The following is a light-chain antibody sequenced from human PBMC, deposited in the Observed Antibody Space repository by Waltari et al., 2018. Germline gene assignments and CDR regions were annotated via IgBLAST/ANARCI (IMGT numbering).Light chain of an antibody. CDR2: DVS. Sequence: QSALTQPRSVSGSPGQSVTISCTGSSNDVGGYNYVSWYQQHPGKAPKLMIYDVSKRPAGVPDCFSGSKSGNTASLTISGLQAEDEADYYCCSYPLKDWVFGGGTQLTVL. CDR3: CSYPLKDWV. V-gene: IGLV2-11*01. J-gene: IGLJ3*02. CDR1: SNDVGGYNY.